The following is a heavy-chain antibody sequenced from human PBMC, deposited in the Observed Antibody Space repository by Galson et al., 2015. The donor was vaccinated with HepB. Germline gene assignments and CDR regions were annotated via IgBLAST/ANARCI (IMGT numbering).Heavy chain of an antibody. CDR1: GFTFSSYA. Sequence: SLRLSCAASGFTFSSYAMHWVRQAPGKGLEWVAVISYDGSNKYYADSVKGRFTISRDNSKNTLYLQMNSLRAEDTAVYYCARDRYSSGWYIFYPMKGYWGQGTLVTVSS. CDR2: ISYDGSNK. J-gene: IGHJ4*02. D-gene: IGHD6-19*01. V-gene: IGHV3-30*04. CDR3: ARDRYSSGWYIFYPMKGY.